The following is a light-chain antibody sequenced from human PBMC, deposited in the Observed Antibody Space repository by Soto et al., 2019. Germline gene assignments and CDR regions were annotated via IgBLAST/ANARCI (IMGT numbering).Light chain of an antibody. CDR3: QHFGGTTFT. Sequence: EIVLTQSPGTLSLSPGERATLSCRASQSVSSYLAWYQQKPGQAPRLLIYGASSRATGIPDRFSGSGSGTHFTLTISRLEPGDFAVYYCQHFGGTTFTFGQGTRLELK. J-gene: IGKJ5*01. CDR1: QSVSSY. V-gene: IGKV3-20*01. CDR2: GAS.